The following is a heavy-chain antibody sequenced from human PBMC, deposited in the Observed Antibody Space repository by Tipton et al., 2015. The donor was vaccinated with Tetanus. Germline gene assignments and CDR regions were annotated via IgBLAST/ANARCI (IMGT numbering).Heavy chain of an antibody. CDR2: IYYSGST. Sequence: TLSLTCTVSGDSISSSSYYWSWIRQPPGKGLEWIGYIYYSGSTNYNPSLKSRVTISVDTSKNQFSLKLSSVTAADTAVYYCARGPMVRGVTRFDYWGQGTLVTVSS. D-gene: IGHD3-10*01. CDR1: GDSISSSSYY. CDR3: ARGPMVRGVTRFDY. V-gene: IGHV4-61*01. J-gene: IGHJ4*02.